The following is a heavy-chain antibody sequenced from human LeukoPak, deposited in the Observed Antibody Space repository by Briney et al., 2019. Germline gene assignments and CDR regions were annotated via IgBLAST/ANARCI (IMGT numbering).Heavy chain of an antibody. D-gene: IGHD3-3*01. CDR1: GYSISSGYY. CDR3: ATYYDFWSGYEQTYIDY. V-gene: IGHV4-38-2*01. CDR2: IYHSGST. Sequence: SSETLSLTCAVSGYSISSGYYWGWIRQPPGKGLEWIGSIYHSGSTYYDPSLKSRVTISVDTSKNQFSLKLSSVTAAATAVYYCATYYDFWSGYEQTYIDYSGEGNLVTVSS. J-gene: IGHJ4*02.